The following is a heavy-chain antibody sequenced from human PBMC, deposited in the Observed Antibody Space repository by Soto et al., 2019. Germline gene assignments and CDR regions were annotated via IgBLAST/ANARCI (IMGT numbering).Heavy chain of an antibody. J-gene: IGHJ6*03. CDR3: ARRFGGSGSYYNRLYYYYYMDV. CDR1: GYTFTSYD. Sequence: ASVKVSCKASGYTFTSYDINWVRQATGQGLEWMGWMNPNSGNTGYAQKFQGRVTMTRNTSISTAYMELSSLRSEDTAVYYCARRFGGSGSYYNRLYYYYYMDVWGKGTTVTVSS. V-gene: IGHV1-8*01. CDR2: MNPNSGNT. D-gene: IGHD3-10*01.